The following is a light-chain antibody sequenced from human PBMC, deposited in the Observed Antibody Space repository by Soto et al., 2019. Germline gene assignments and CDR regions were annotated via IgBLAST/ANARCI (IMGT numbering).Light chain of an antibody. CDR2: WAS. Sequence: DIVMTQSPDSLAVSLGERATINCKSSQSVLYSSNNKYYLAWYQQKPGQPPKLLIYWASTRESGVRDRFSGSGSETDFTLTISSLQAEDVAVYYCQQYYSTPPTFGQGTKVEIK. CDR1: QSVLYSSNNKYY. J-gene: IGKJ1*01. V-gene: IGKV4-1*01. CDR3: QQYYSTPPT.